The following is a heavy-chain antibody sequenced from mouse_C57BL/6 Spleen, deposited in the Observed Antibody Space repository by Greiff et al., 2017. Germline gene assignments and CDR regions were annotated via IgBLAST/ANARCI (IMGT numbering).Heavy chain of an antibody. Sequence: EVQGVESGGDLVKPGGSLKLSCAASGFTFSSYGMSWVRQTPDKRLEWVATISSGGSYSYYPYSVKGRFPISRDNAKNTLYLHMSSLKSEDTAVYYCERRDNSYYFDYWGQGTTLTVSS. CDR3: ERRDNSYYFDY. V-gene: IGHV5-6*01. CDR1: GFTFSSYG. J-gene: IGHJ2*01. D-gene: IGHD2-13*01. CDR2: ISSGGSYS.